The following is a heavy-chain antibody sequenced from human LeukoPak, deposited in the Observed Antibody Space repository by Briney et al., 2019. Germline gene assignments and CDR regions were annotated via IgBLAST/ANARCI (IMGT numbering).Heavy chain of an antibody. J-gene: IGHJ3*02. Sequence: PSETLSLTCAVSGGSISSSNWWSWVRQPPGKGLEWIGEINHSGSTNYNPSLKSRVTISVDTSKNQFSLKLSSVTAADTAVYYCASSASGSYHDAFDIWGQGTMVTVSS. D-gene: IGHD1-26*01. CDR2: INHSGST. V-gene: IGHV4-4*02. CDR3: ASSASGSYHDAFDI. CDR1: GGSISSSNW.